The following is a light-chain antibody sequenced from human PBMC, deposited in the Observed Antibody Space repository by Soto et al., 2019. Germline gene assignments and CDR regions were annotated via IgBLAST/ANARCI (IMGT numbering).Light chain of an antibody. CDR3: LQHNSYPLT. CDR1: QGIRNE. V-gene: IGKV1-17*01. Sequence: DIQMTQSPSSLSASVGDRVTITCRASQGIRNELGWYQQKPGKAPKRLIYAASSLQSGVPSRFSGSGSETEFTLTISSLQPEDFATYYCLQHNSYPLTFGGGTKVEIK. CDR2: AAS. J-gene: IGKJ4*01.